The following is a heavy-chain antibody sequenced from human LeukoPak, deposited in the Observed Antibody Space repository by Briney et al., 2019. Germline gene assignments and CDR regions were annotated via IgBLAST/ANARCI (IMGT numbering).Heavy chain of an antibody. CDR2: IIPILGIA. CDR3: AREGISGSNWFDP. CDR1: GGTFSSYA. D-gene: IGHD6-19*01. V-gene: IGHV1-69*04. Sequence: GASVTVSCKASGGTFSSYAISWVRQAPGQGLEWMGRIIPILGIANYAQKFQGRVTITADKSTSTAYMELSSLRSEDTAVYYCAREGISGSNWFDPWGQGTLVTVSS. J-gene: IGHJ5*02.